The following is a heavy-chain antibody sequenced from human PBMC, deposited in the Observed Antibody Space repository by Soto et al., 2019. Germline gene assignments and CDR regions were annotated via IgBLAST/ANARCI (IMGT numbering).Heavy chain of an antibody. V-gene: IGHV3-30-3*01. CDR1: GFALSPYT. J-gene: IGHJ6*02. CDR3: AKDAEMHATRLLSYFALDL. Sequence: QVQLVESGGGVVQPGGSLRLSCAARGFALSPYTIHWVRQAPGKGLEWVAGLSSDGSNNFYPDSVKGRITISRDKSKTTVHLQINNLRPEDTAIYYWAKDAEMHATRLLSYFALDLWGRGTTVTVSS. CDR2: LSSDGSNN. D-gene: IGHD3-10*01.